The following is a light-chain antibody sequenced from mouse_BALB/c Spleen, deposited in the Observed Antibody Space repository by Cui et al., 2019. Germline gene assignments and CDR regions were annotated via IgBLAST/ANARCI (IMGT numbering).Light chain of an antibody. Sequence: VVITLTPLSLPVSLGDHTSIPCRSSKRLVNSNGNTYLHWYLQKPGQSPKLLIYKVSNRFSGVPDRFSGSGSGTDFTLKISRVEAEDLRVYFCSQSTHVPPFTFGSGTKLEIK. CDR1: KRLVNSNGNTY. CDR2: KVS. CDR3: SQSTHVPPFT. V-gene: IGKV1-110*01. J-gene: IGKJ4*01.